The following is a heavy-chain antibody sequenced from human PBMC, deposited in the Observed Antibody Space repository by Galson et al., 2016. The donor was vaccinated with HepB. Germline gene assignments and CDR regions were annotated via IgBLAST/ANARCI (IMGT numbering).Heavy chain of an antibody. CDR2: ITSSGGST. CDR3: AKIFGISSSRSYGMDV. Sequence: SLRLSCAASTFTFSNYGMRWVRQAPGKGLEWVSSITSSGGSTYYADSVKGRFTISRDNSKNTLYLQMNSLRAEDTAVYYCAKIFGISSSRSYGMDVWGQGTLVTVSS. J-gene: IGHJ6*02. D-gene: IGHD6-6*01. CDR1: TFTFSNYG. V-gene: IGHV3-23*01.